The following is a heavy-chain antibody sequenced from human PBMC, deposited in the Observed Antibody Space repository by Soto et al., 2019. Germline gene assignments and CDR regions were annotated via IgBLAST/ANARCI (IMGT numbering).Heavy chain of an antibody. D-gene: IGHD2-2*02. V-gene: IGHV3-30*04. J-gene: IGHJ6*02. CDR2: ISYDGSNK. CDR1: GFTFSSYA. CDR3: AREYCSSTSCYKRYYYYGMDV. Sequence: GGSLRLSCAASGFTFSSYAMHWVRQAPGKGLEWVAVISYDGSNKYYADSVKGRFTISRDNSKNTLYLQMNSLRAEDTAVYYCAREYCSSTSCYKRYYYYGMDVWGQGTTVTVSS.